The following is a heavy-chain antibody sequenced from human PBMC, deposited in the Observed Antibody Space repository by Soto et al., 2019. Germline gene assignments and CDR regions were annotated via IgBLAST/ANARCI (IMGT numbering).Heavy chain of an antibody. J-gene: IGHJ1*01. D-gene: IGHD3-22*01. CDR3: AREYYDSSGYYTEVGYFQH. CDR1: GFTFSSYG. Sequence: QVQLVESGGGVVQPGRSLRLSCAASGFTFSSYGMHWVRQAPGKGLEWVAVIGYDGSNKYYADTVKGRFTISRDNSKNTLYLQMNSLRAEDTAVYYCAREYYDSSGYYTEVGYFQHWGQGTLVTVSS. V-gene: IGHV3-33*01. CDR2: IGYDGSNK.